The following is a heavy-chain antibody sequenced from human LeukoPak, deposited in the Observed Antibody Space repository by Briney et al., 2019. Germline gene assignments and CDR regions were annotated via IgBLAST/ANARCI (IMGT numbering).Heavy chain of an antibody. V-gene: IGHV3-23*01. CDR1: GFTFSSYA. CDR3: AKFYGVDTVTTAADD. CDR2: ISGSGGRT. J-gene: IGHJ4*02. Sequence: GGSLRLSCAASGFTFSSYAMSWVRQAPGKGLKWVSAISGSGGRTYYADSVRGRFTISRDNSKNTLYLQVNSLRVEDTAVYYCAKFYGVDTVTTAADDWGQGTLVTVSS. D-gene: IGHD5-12*01.